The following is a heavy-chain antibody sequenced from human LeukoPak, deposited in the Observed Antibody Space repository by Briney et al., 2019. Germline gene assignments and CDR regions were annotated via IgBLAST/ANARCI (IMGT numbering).Heavy chain of an antibody. CDR3: ASGWYEY. CDR1: GFTFGSYP. D-gene: IGHD6-19*01. Sequence: PGGSLRLSCAASGFTFGSYPMSWVRQAPGKGLEWVSGISGSGGSTYYADSVKGRFTISRDNSKNTLYLQMNSLRAEDTAVYYCASGWYEYWGQGTLVTVSS. V-gene: IGHV3-23*01. J-gene: IGHJ4*02. CDR2: ISGSGGST.